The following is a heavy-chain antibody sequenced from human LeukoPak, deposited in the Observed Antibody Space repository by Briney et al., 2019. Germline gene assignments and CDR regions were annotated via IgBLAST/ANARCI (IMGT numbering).Heavy chain of an antibody. V-gene: IGHV4-34*01. J-gene: IGHJ4*02. CDR3: ARGERSGTYYKN. Sequence: SETLSLTCAVYGGSFSGYYWSWIRHPPGKGLEWIGEINHSGSTNYNPSLKSRVTISVDTSKNQFSLKLSSVTAADTAVYYCARGERSGTYYKNWGQGTLVTVSS. D-gene: IGHD3-10*01. CDR2: INHSGST. CDR1: GGSFSGYY.